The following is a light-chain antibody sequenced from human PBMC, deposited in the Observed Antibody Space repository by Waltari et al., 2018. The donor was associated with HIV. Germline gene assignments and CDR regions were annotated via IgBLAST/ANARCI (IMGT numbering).Light chain of an antibody. Sequence: SYVLTQPPSVSVAPGKTARITCGGNNIGSKSVHWYQQKPGQAPVLVIYYNNDRPSGIPERFAGSNSGNTATLNISRVEAGDEANYYCQVWDSGVLFGGGTKLTVL. V-gene: IGLV3-21*04. CDR2: YNN. J-gene: IGLJ2*01. CDR3: QVWDSGVL. CDR1: NIGSKS.